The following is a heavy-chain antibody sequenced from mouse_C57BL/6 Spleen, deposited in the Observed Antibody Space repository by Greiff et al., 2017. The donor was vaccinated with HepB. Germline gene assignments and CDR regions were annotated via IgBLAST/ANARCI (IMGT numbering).Heavy chain of an antibody. D-gene: IGHD2-2*01. V-gene: IGHV1-82*01. CDR3: ARYGYEPYYFDY. Sequence: QVQLQQSGPELVKPGASVKISCKASGYAFSSSWMNWVKQRPGKGLEWIGRIYPGDGDTNYNGKFKGKATLTADKSSSTAYMQLSSLTSEDSAVYFCARYGYEPYYFDYWGQGTTLTVSS. CDR1: GYAFSSSW. CDR2: IYPGDGDT. J-gene: IGHJ2*01.